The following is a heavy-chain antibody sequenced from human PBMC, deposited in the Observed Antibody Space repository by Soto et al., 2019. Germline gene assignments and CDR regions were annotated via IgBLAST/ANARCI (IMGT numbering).Heavy chain of an antibody. J-gene: IGHJ6*02. Sequence: QVQLVESGGGLVKPGGSLRLSCAASGFTFSDYYMSWIRQAPGKGLEWVSYISSSSSYTNYADSVKGRFTISRDNAKNSLYLQMNSLRAEDTAVYYCARDRDRLLWFGELSYGMDVWGQGTTVTVSS. CDR2: ISSSSSYT. CDR1: GFTFSDYY. D-gene: IGHD3-10*01. V-gene: IGHV3-11*06. CDR3: ARDRDRLLWFGELSYGMDV.